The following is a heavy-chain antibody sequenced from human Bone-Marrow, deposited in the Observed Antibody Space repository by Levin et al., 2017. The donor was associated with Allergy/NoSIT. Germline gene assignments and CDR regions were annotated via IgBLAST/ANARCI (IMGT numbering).Heavy chain of an antibody. J-gene: IGHJ4*02. CDR3: TTETYYYDSSGYGVPDY. V-gene: IGHV3-15*01. Sequence: SCAASGFTFSNAWMSWVRQAPGKGLEWVGRIKSKTDGGTTDYAAPVKGRFTISRDDSKNTLYLQMNSLKTEDTAVYYCTTETYYYDSSGYGVPDYWGQGTLVTVSS. D-gene: IGHD3-22*01. CDR1: GFTFSNAW. CDR2: IKSKTDGGTT.